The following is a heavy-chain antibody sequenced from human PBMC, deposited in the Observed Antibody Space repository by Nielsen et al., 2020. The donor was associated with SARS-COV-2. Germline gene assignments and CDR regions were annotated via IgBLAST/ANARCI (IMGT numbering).Heavy chain of an antibody. J-gene: IGHJ6*02. CDR1: GFTFTSSA. Sequence: SVKVSCKASGFTFTSSAVQWVRQARGQRLEWIGWIVVGSGNTNYAQKFQERVTITRDMSTSTAYMELSSLRSEDTAVYYCAADVGWELHGMDVWGQGTTVTVSS. V-gene: IGHV1-58*01. CDR2: IVVGSGNT. D-gene: IGHD1-26*01. CDR3: AADVGWELHGMDV.